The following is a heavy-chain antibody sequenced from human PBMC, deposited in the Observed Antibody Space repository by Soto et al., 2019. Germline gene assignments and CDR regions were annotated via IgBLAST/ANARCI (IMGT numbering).Heavy chain of an antibody. J-gene: IGHJ4*02. CDR3: EKPYDSTELDY. CDR1: GFTLSSYA. D-gene: IGHD3-22*01. CDR2: ISGSGGST. Sequence: GGSLRLSCAASGFTLSSYAMSWVRQAPGKGLEWVSAISGSGGSTYYADSVKGRFTISRDNSKNTLYLQMNSLRAEDTAVYYCEKPYDSTELDYWGQGTLVTVSS. V-gene: IGHV3-23*01.